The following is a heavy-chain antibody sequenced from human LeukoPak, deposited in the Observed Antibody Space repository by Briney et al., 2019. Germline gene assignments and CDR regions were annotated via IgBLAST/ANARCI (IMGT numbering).Heavy chain of an antibody. Sequence: GGSLRLSCAGSGFTFSKYWMTWVRQAPGKGLEWVANIKPDGGDKRYVDSVQGRFSIYRDNAKNSQYLQMNSLRAEDTAMYYCGRQTERDAYNRYWGQGTLVTVSS. J-gene: IGHJ4*02. V-gene: IGHV3-7*05. CDR3: GRQTERDAYNRY. CDR2: IKPDGGDK. D-gene: IGHD5-24*01. CDR1: GFTFSKYW.